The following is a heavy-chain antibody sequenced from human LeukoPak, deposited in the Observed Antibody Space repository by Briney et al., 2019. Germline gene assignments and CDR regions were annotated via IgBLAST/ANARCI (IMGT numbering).Heavy chain of an antibody. CDR3: AKGLVGSSIADFFDY. CDR1: GFTFSSYS. D-gene: IGHD6-6*01. Sequence: PGGSLRLSCAASGFTFSSYSMHWVRQAPGKGLEWVSCISTSSSYIYYADSVKGRFTISRDNAKNSLYLQMNSLRGEDMALYYCAKGLVGSSIADFFDYWGQGILVTVSS. V-gene: IGHV3-21*04. CDR2: ISTSSSYI. J-gene: IGHJ4*02.